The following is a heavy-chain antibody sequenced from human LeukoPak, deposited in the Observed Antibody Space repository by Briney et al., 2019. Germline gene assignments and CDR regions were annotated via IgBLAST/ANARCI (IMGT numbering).Heavy chain of an antibody. V-gene: IGHV3-30*02. CDR3: ARASYSNSPDY. D-gene: IGHD4-11*01. J-gene: IGHJ4*02. CDR2: IRFDGTNT. Sequence: GGSLRLSCAASGFVFSNYGMHWVRQAPGKGLEWVAFIRFDGTNTYYADSVKGRFTISRDNSKNTLYLQMSSLRAEDTAVYYCARASYSNSPDYWGQGTLVTVSS. CDR1: GFVFSNYG.